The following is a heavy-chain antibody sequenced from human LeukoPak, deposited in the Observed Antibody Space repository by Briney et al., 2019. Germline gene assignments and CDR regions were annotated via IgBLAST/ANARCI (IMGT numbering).Heavy chain of an antibody. CDR3: AREAIAAADNWFDP. CDR1: GGSTSNYY. D-gene: IGHD6-13*01. Sequence: SETLSPTCTVSGGSTSNYYWSWIRQPPGKGLEWIGYLYYSGSTNYNPSLKSRVTISVDTSKNQFSLKLSSVTAADTAVYYCAREAIAAADNWFDPWGQGTLVTVSS. CDR2: LYYSGST. J-gene: IGHJ5*02. V-gene: IGHV4-59*12.